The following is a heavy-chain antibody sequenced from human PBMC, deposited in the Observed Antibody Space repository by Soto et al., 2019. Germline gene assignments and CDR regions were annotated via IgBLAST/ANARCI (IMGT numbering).Heavy chain of an antibody. D-gene: IGHD2-21*02. CDR2: IHYTGSI. Sequence: SETLSLTCTVSGGSITNYHWTWIRQNQGKGLEWIGYIHYTGSISYNPSLQSRLTISVDTSKNQFSLKLTSVTAADTAVYFCAREDDGGDRDYYGLDVWGQGTTVTVSS. CDR3: AREDDGGDRDYYGLDV. CDR1: GGSITNYH. J-gene: IGHJ6*02. V-gene: IGHV4-30-4*01.